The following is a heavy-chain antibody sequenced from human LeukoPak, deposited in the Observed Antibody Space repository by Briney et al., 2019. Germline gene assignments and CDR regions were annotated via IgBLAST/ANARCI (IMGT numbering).Heavy chain of an antibody. J-gene: IGHJ4*02. Sequence: SVKVSCKASGGTFSSYAISWVRQAPRQAREWMGGIIPIFGTANYAQQVQGRVTITADESTSTAYMELSSLRSEDTAVYYCARGYCSGGSCYSDLLVYFDYWGQGTLVTVSS. V-gene: IGHV1-69*01. CDR1: GGTFSSYA. CDR3: ARGYCSGGSCYSDLLVYFDY. CDR2: IIPIFGTA. D-gene: IGHD2-15*01.